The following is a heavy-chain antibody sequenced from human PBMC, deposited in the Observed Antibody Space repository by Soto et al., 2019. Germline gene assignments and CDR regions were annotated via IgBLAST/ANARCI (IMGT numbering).Heavy chain of an antibody. Sequence: EVQLEESGGGLIKPGESLTLSCAASDFILSDAWMKWVRQAPGKGLEWVGRIKSKAHGGTTDYAAPLKGRFTILRDDSKNTLYLQMNSLQTADTAMYYCASYRDSSGRRRYDYLGQGALVTVSS. CDR1: DFILSDAW. CDR2: IKSKAHGGTT. D-gene: IGHD3-22*01. V-gene: IGHV3-15*07. CDR3: ASYRDSSGRRRYDY. J-gene: IGHJ4*02.